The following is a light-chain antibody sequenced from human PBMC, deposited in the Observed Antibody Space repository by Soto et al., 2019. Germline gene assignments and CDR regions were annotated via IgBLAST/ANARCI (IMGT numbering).Light chain of an antibody. CDR3: QQRSDWPPLT. V-gene: IGKV3-11*01. CDR2: DAS. CDR1: QSVSTY. J-gene: IGKJ4*01. Sequence: EILLTQSPATLSLSPGERATLSCRASQSVSTYLAWYQQRPGQAPRLLIYDASNRATGIPARFSGSGSGTDFTLTISSLEPEDFAVYYCQQRSDWPPLTCGGGTKVEIK.